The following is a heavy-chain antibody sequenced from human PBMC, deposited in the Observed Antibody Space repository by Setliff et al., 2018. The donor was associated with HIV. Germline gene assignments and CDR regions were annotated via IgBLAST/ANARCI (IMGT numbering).Heavy chain of an antibody. D-gene: IGHD5-12*01. CDR1: GGSISSYS. V-gene: IGHV4-4*08. CDR3: ALDPGYRRDY. Sequence: PSETLSLTCTVSGGSISSYSWSWIRQPPGKGLEWIRYIYTSGSTNYNPSLKSRVTMSVDTSKNQFSLNLSSVTAADTAVYYCALDPGYRRDYWGQGTLVTVSS. CDR2: IYTSGST. J-gene: IGHJ4*02.